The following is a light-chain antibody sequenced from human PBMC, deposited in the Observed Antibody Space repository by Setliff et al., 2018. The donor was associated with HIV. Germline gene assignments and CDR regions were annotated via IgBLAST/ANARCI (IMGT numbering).Light chain of an antibody. CDR2: DAS. Sequence: QAVVTQEPSLTVSPGGTVTLTCGSSTGAVTSGHDPHWFQQKPGQAPRTLIFDASNKHSWTPARFSGSFLGGKAALTLSGAQPEDDADYYCSLSNDDVWVFGGGTKVTVL. CDR1: TGAVTSGHD. CDR3: SLSNDDVWV. J-gene: IGLJ3*02. V-gene: IGLV7-46*01.